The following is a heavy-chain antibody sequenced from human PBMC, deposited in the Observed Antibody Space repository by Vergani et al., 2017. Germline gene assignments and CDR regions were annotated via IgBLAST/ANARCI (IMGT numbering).Heavy chain of an antibody. J-gene: IGHJ4*02. Sequence: EGQLVQSGAEVKKPGESLKISCKGFGYRFSSSWIGWVRQMPGKGLEWMGIIFPDDSDTRYSPSFQGQVTISADKSITTVYLQWSSLKASDTAMYYCASRRTLQREFDIWGQGTLVTVS. D-gene: IGHD5-24*01. CDR2: IFPDDSDT. CDR3: ASRRTLQREFDI. V-gene: IGHV5-51*01. CDR1: GYRFSSSW.